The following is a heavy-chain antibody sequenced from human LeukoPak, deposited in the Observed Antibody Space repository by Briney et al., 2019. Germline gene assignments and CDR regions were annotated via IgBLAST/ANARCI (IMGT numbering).Heavy chain of an antibody. D-gene: IGHD3-10*01. CDR2: IYPGDSDT. V-gene: IGHV5-51*01. CDR1: GFSFTNYW. J-gene: IGHJ4*02. CDR3: ASNYYGSGSYSPFDY. Sequence: GESLKISCKGSGFSFTNYWIGWVRQMPGKGLEWMGIIYPGDSDTRYSPSFQGQVTISADKSISTAYLQWSSLKASDTAMYYCASNYYGSGSYSPFDYWGQGTLVTVSS.